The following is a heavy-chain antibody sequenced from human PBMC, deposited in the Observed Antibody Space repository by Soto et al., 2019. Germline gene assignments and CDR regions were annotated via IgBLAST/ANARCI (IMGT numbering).Heavy chain of an antibody. Sequence: EVQLVESGGGSVQPGGSLRLSCVASGITFSGYWMHWVRQVPGKGLVWVARMDSDGSGTSYADSVKGRFTISGDNAKNTIYLQMNSLRVEDTAVYYCATVFEHWGQGIPVTVSS. CDR3: ATVFEH. J-gene: IGHJ4*02. CDR1: GITFSGYW. V-gene: IGHV3-74*01. CDR2: MDSDGSGT.